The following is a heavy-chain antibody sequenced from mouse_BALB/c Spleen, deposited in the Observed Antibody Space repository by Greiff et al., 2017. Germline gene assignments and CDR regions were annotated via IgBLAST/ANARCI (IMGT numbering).Heavy chain of an antibody. V-gene: IGHV1S81*02. J-gene: IGHJ3*01. CDR1: GYTFTSYY. D-gene: IGHD2-14*01. CDR2: INPSNGGT. CDR3: TRGENYRYDGTWFAY. Sequence: VQVVESGAELVKPGASVKLSCKASGYTFTSYYMYWVKQRPGQGLEWIGEINPSNGGTNFNEKFKSKATLTVDKSSSTAYMQLSSLTSEDSAVYYCTRGENYRYDGTWFAYWGQGTLVTVSA.